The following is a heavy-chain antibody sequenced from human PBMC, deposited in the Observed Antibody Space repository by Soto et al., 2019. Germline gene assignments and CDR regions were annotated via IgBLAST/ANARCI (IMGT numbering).Heavy chain of an antibody. CDR3: ARDGCSSTSCYTSNWFDP. CDR2: IIPIFGTA. J-gene: IGHJ5*02. Sequence: QVQLVQSGAEVKKPGSSVKVSCKASGGTFSSYAISWVRQAPGQGLEWMGGIIPIFGTANYAQKFQGRVTITADDSTSTAYMELSSLRSEDTAVYYCARDGCSSTSCYTSNWFDPWGQGPLVTVSS. CDR1: GGTFSSYA. V-gene: IGHV1-69*01. D-gene: IGHD2-2*02.